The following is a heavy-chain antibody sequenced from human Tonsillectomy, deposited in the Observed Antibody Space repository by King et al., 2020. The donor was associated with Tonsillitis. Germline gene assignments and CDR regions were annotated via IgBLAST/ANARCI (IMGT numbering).Heavy chain of an antibody. CDR2: IYHSGST. D-gene: IGHD2-21*02. V-gene: IGHV4-38-2*02. CDR1: GYSISSGYY. Sequence: QLQESGPGLVKPSETLSLTCAVSGYSISSGYYWGWIRQPPGKGLEWIGSIYHSGSTYYNPSLKSRVTISVDTSKNQFSLKLSSVTAADTAVYYCARDLLWKNIVGVTAIGWFDPWGQGTLVTVSS. J-gene: IGHJ5*02. CDR3: ARDLLWKNIVGVTAIGWFDP.